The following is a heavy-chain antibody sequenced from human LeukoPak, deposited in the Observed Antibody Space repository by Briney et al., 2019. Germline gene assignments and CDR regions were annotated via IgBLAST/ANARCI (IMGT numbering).Heavy chain of an antibody. Sequence: SETLSLTCTVSGGSISSYYWSWIRQPPGKGLEWIGYIYYSGSTNYNPSLKSRVTISVDTSKHQCSLKLSSVTAADTAVYYCARHGASGGYYYYYGLDVWGQGTTVTVSS. V-gene: IGHV4-59*08. CDR2: IYYSGST. CDR1: GGSISSYY. CDR3: ARHGASGGYYYYYGLDV. J-gene: IGHJ6*02. D-gene: IGHD3-16*01.